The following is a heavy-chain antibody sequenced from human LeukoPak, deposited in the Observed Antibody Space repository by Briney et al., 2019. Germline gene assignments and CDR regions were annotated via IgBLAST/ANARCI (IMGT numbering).Heavy chain of an antibody. Sequence: SVKVSCKASGFTFTSSAVQWVRQARGQRLEWIGWIVVGSANTNYAQKFQERDTITRDMSTSTAYMELSSLRSEDTAVYYCASSNDILTGFDYWGQGTLVTVSS. D-gene: IGHD3-9*01. CDR2: IVVGSANT. V-gene: IGHV1-58*01. CDR3: ASSNDILTGFDY. CDR1: GFTFTSSA. J-gene: IGHJ4*02.